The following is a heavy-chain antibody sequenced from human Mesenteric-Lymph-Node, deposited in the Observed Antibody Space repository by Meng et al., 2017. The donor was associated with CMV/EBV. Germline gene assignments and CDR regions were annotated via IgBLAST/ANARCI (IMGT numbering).Heavy chain of an antibody. Sequence: GYTFTRYYCHLVRQAPGQGLEWMGIINPSGGTPIHAQKFQGRVTMTRDTSTSTVYVELSSLRSEDTAVYYCAREPGIAATGTSYFDYWGQGTLVTVSS. CDR3: AREPGIAATGTSYFDY. D-gene: IGHD6-13*01. CDR1: GYTFTRYY. J-gene: IGHJ4*02. CDR2: INPSGGTP. V-gene: IGHV1-46*01.